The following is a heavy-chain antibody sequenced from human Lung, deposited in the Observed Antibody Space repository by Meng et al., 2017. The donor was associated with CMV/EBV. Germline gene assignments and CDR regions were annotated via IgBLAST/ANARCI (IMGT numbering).Heavy chain of an antibody. CDR3: AKSGAIAAAGSPFGRFDFDY. CDR1: GFTFGDYA. J-gene: IGHJ4*02. V-gene: IGHV3-9*01. D-gene: IGHD6-13*01. Sequence: SXAASGFTFGDYAMHWVRQAPGKGLEWVSGISWSGGSIGFADSVKGRFSISRDNADNSLYLQMNSLRPEDTALYYCAKSGAIAAAGSPFGRFDFDYXGQGXLVTVSS. CDR2: ISWSGGSI.